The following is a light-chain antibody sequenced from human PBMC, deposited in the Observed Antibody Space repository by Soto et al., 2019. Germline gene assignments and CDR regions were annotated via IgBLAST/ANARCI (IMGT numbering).Light chain of an antibody. Sequence: EIVMTQSPATLSVSPGERGTLSCRASQSVSSNLAWYQQKPGQAPRLLIYGASTRATGIPARFSGSGSGTECTLTISSLQSEDFAVYYWQQYNNWPPMAFGQGTKVEIK. V-gene: IGKV3-15*01. CDR1: QSVSSN. J-gene: IGKJ1*01. CDR3: QQYNNWPPMA. CDR2: GAS.